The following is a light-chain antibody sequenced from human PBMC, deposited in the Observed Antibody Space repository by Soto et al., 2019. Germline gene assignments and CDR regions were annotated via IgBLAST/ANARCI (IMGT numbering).Light chain of an antibody. CDR2: GAS. CDR1: QSVSSSY. Sequence: EIVLTQSPGTLSLSPGERATLSCRASQSVSSSYLAWYQLKPGQAPRLLIYGASSRATGIPDRFSSSGSGTDFTLTISRLEPEDFAVYYCQQYGSSPPWTFGQGTEVKIK. CDR3: QQYGSSPPWT. J-gene: IGKJ1*01. V-gene: IGKV3-20*01.